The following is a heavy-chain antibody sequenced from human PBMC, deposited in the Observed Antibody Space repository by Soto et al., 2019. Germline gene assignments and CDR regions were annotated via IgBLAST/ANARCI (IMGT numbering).Heavy chain of an antibody. V-gene: IGHV1-3*01. Sequence: QVQLVQSGAEVKKPGASVKVSCKASGYTFTSYAMHWVRQAPGQRLEWMGWINAGNGNTKYSQKFQGRVTLTRDTFASTAYMELSSLRSEDTAVYYCARDHAYGIPDYRGQGTLVTVSS. CDR2: INAGNGNT. CDR3: ARDHAYGIPDY. CDR1: GYTFTSYA. D-gene: IGHD2-21*01. J-gene: IGHJ4*02.